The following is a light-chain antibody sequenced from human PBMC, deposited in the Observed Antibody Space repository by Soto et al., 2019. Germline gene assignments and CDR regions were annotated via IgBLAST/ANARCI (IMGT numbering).Light chain of an antibody. CDR1: SSDVGGYKY. Sequence: QSALTQPASVSGSPGQSITISCTGTSSDVGGYKYVSWYQQHPGKAPKLMIHDVTNRPSGVSNRFSGSKSGNTASLTISGLQAEDEADYYCSSYTSSSTLPYVFGTGTKLTVL. CDR2: DVT. V-gene: IGLV2-14*01. J-gene: IGLJ1*01. CDR3: SSYTSSSTLPYV.